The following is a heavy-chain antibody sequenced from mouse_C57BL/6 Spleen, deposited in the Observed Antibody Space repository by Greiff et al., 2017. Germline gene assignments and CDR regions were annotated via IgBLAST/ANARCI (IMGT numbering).Heavy chain of an antibody. Sequence: EVQLQQSGPELVKPGASVKIPCKASGYTFTDYNMDWVKQSHGKSLEWIGDINPNNGGTIYNQKFKGKATLTVDKSSSTAYMELRSLTSEDTAVYYCARRAYYYGSRGGYFDYWGQGTTLTVSS. V-gene: IGHV1-18*01. CDR1: GYTFTDYN. D-gene: IGHD1-1*01. J-gene: IGHJ2*01. CDR2: INPNNGGT. CDR3: ARRAYYYGSRGGYFDY.